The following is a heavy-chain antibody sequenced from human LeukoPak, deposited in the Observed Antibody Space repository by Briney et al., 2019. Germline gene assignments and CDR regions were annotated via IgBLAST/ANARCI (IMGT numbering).Heavy chain of an antibody. J-gene: IGHJ5*02. CDR2: ISYDGSNK. CDR1: GFTFSSYG. CDR3: AKDRDLAS. V-gene: IGHV3-30*18. Sequence: GGSLRLSCAASGFTFSSYGMHWVRQAPGKGLEWVAVISYDGSNKYYADSVKGRFTISRDNSKNTLYLQMNSLRAEVTAVYYCAKDRDLASWGQGTLVTVSS.